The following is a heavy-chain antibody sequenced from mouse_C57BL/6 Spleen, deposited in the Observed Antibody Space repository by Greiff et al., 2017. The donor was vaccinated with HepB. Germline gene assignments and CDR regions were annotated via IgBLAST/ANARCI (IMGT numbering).Heavy chain of an antibody. CDR3: ARYSSYGNYPLDY. D-gene: IGHD2-10*01. V-gene: IGHV7-3*01. CDR2: IRNKANGYTT. CDR1: GFTFTDYY. Sequence: EVKVVESGGGLVQPGGSLSLSCAASGFTFTDYYMSWVRQPPGKALEWLGFIRNKANGYTTEYSASVKGRFTISRDNSQSILYLQMNALRAEDSATYYCARYSSYGNYPLDYWGQGTTLTVSS. J-gene: IGHJ2*01.